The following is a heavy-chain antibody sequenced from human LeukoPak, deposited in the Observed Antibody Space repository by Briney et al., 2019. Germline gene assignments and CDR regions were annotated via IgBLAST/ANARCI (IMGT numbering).Heavy chain of an antibody. CDR3: AAYGGDWNFDS. V-gene: IGHV4-34*08. CDR1: GFTFSTYE. D-gene: IGHD2-21*01. J-gene: IGHJ4*02. CDR2: ITYRRSA. Sequence: LRLSCAASGFTFSTYEMNWVRQAPGKGLEWVGEITYRRSADYNPSLKSRLTISIDVPQRQISLQLRSVTAADTAVYYCAAYGGDWNFDSWGQGTLVTVSS.